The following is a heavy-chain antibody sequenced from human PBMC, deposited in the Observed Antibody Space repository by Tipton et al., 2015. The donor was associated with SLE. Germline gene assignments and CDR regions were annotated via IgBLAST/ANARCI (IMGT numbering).Heavy chain of an antibody. CDR1: GGTFSSYA. CDR3: ARVRYCSSTSCSFNWFDP. CDR2: IIPIFGTA. Sequence: QSGAEVKKPGSSVKVSCKASGGTFSSYAISWVRQAPGQGLEWMGRIIPIFGTANYAQKFQGRVTITADESTSTAYMELSSLRSEDTAVHYCARVRYCSSTSCSFNWFDPWGQGTLVTVSS. J-gene: IGHJ5*02. V-gene: IGHV1-69*13. D-gene: IGHD2-2*01.